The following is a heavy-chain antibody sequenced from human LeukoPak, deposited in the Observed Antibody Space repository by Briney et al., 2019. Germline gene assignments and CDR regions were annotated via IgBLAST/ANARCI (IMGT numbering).Heavy chain of an antibody. D-gene: IGHD2-2*01. CDR3: ARVIVVVPAAKVWFDP. Sequence: ASVKVSCKASGYTFTSYDINWVRQATGQGLEWMGWMNPSSGNTGYAQKFQGRVTITRNTSISTAYMELSSLRSEDTAVYYCARVIVVVPAAKVWFDPWGQGTLVTVSS. J-gene: IGHJ5*02. CDR1: GYTFTSYD. CDR2: MNPSSGNT. V-gene: IGHV1-8*03.